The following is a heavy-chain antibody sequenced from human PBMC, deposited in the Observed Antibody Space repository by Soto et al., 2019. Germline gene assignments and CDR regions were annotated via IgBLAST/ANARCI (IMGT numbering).Heavy chain of an antibody. V-gene: IGHV3-21*01. D-gene: IGHD3-9*01. CDR1: GFTFGAYS. CDR3: ARDSLTGDPREAFDY. J-gene: IGHJ4*02. Sequence: EVQLVESGGGLVKPGESLQISCAASGFTFGAYSLSWFRRAPGKGLEWVSSISPSSTDRYYTDSVEGRFTISRDNARNSLYLQMISLTVEDTAVYYCARDSLTGDPREAFDYWGQGTTVTVSS. CDR2: ISPSSTDR.